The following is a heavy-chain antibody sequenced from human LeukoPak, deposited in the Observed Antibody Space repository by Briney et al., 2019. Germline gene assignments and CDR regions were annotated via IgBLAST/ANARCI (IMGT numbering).Heavy chain of an antibody. CDR1: GFTFDDYG. CDR2: INWNGGST. D-gene: IGHD3-22*01. V-gene: IGHV3-20*04. Sequence: GGSLRLSCAASGFTFDDYGMSWVRQAPGKGLEWVSGINWNGGSTGYADSVKGRFTISRDNAKNSLYLQMNSLRAEDTAVYYCAKDGDYYDSSGYYYFDCWGQGTLVTVSS. CDR3: AKDGDYYDSSGYYYFDC. J-gene: IGHJ4*02.